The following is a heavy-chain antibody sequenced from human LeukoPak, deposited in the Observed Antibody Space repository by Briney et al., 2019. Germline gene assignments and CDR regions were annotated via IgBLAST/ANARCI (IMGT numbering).Heavy chain of an antibody. J-gene: IGHJ4*02. Sequence: GASVKVSCKGSGATFTGYFIHWVRQAPGQGLKWMGWVNPNNGDTNYAQKFPGSVTMTRDKSISTAYMELNRLTSDDTAVYYCAGGRRYYDSPDYWGQGTLITVST. CDR1: GATFTGYF. D-gene: IGHD3-22*01. CDR3: AGGRRYYDSPDY. V-gene: IGHV1-2*02. CDR2: VNPNNGDT.